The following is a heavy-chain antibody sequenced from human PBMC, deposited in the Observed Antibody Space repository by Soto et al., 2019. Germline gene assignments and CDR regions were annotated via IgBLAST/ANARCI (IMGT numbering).Heavy chain of an antibody. Sequence: SETLSLTCTVSGGSISSGGYYWSWIRQHPGKGLEWIGYIYYSGSTYYNPSLKSRVTISVDTSKNQFSLKLSSVTAADTAVYYCARVNPRYNWFDPWGQGTLVTVSS. CDR3: ARVNPRYNWFDP. V-gene: IGHV4-31*03. J-gene: IGHJ5*02. CDR1: GGSISSGGYY. CDR2: IYYSGST.